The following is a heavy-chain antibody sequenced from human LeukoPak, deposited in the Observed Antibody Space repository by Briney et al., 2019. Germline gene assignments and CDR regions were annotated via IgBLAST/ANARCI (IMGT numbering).Heavy chain of an antibody. Sequence: AGGSLRLSCVVSGFTFSRYGMHWVRQAPGKGLEWVAVIWYDGSKKDYADSVKGRFTTSRDNFKNTLYLQMNSLRAEDTAVYYCARVWGYYFDYWGQGTLVTVSS. CDR3: ARVWGYYFDY. CDR1: GFTFSRYG. V-gene: IGHV3-33*01. D-gene: IGHD3-16*01. J-gene: IGHJ4*02. CDR2: IWYDGSKK.